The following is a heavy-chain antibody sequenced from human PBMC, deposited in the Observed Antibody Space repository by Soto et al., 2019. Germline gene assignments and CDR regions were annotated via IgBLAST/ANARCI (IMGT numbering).Heavy chain of an antibody. CDR2: ISSSGSTI. J-gene: IGHJ6*02. CDR1: GFTFSDYY. D-gene: IGHD2-2*02. Sequence: PGGSLRLSCAASGFTFSDYYMSWIRQAPGKGLEWVSYISSSGSTIYYADSVKGRFTISRDNAKNSLYLQMNSLRAEDTAVYYCASPSEDIVVVPVAILPMDYYYYYGMDVWDQGTTVTVSS. V-gene: IGHV3-11*01. CDR3: ASPSEDIVVVPVAILPMDYYYYYGMDV.